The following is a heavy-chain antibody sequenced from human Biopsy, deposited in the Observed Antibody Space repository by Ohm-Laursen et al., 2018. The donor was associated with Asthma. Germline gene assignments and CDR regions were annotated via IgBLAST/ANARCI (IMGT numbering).Heavy chain of an antibody. V-gene: IGHV1-69*13. CDR1: GGTFNTYV. Sequence: ASVKVSCKSLGGTFNTYVIGWVRQAPGQGLEWMGGINSVFGTTTYPQKFKDRVTITADDSTSTVYMELSSLRSEDTAVYYCARKAGSCISRTCYSLDFWGQGTLVTVSS. CDR3: ARKAGSCISRTCYSLDF. D-gene: IGHD2-2*01. J-gene: IGHJ4*02. CDR2: INSVFGTT.